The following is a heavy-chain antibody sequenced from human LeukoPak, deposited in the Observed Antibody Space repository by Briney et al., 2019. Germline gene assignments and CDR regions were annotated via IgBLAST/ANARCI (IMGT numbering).Heavy chain of an antibody. CDR2: IYYSGST. J-gene: IGHJ4*02. CDR3: ARQAEIIVSNPRFDY. D-gene: IGHD2/OR15-2a*01. V-gene: IGHV4-39*01. CDR1: GGSISSSSYY. Sequence: PSETLSLTCTVSGGSISSSSYYWGWIRQPPGKGLEWIVSIYYSGSTYDNPSLKSRITISVYTSKNQFSLKLSSVTAADTAVYYCARQAEIIVSNPRFDYWGQGTLVTVSS.